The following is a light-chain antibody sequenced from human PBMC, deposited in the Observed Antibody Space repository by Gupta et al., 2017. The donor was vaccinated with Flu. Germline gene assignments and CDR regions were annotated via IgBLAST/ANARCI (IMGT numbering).Light chain of an antibody. CDR2: GES. Sequence: EIVMTQSPATLSVSPGERATLSCRASQSVSSNLAWYQQKPGQAPRLLIYGESTRATGIQARFSGSGSGTELNLTISSLQSEDFAVYYCQQYNNWPPKNTFGQGTKLEIK. CDR3: QQYNNWPPKNT. J-gene: IGKJ2*01. CDR1: QSVSSN. V-gene: IGKV3-15*01.